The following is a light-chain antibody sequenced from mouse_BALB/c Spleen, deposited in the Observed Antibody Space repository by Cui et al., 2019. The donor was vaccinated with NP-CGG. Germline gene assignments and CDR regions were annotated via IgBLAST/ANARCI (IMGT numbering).Light chain of an antibody. J-gene: IGLJ1*01. Sequence: QAVVTQESALTTSPGETVTLTCRSSTGAVTTSNYANWVQEKPDHLFTGLIGGTNNRAPGVPARFSGSLIGDKAALPTTGAQTEDEAIYFCALWYGNHWVFGGGTKLTVL. CDR2: GTN. CDR3: ALWYGNHWV. V-gene: IGLV1*01. CDR1: TGAVTTSNY.